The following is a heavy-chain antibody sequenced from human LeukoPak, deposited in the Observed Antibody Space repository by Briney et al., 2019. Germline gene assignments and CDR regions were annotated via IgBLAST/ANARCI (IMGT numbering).Heavy chain of an antibody. CDR1: GFTFSSFG. V-gene: IGHV3-23*01. CDR2: FRGSGGST. Sequence: GGPLSPSFAAPGFTFSSFGMGWVRQPPGKGLEWGPTFRGSGGSTNFADSVKGRFTISRDNSKNALYLQMNRLRAEDTAVYYCAKDVDSGWYDGYFDYWGQGTLVTVSS. CDR3: AKDVDSGWYDGYFDY. D-gene: IGHD6-19*01. J-gene: IGHJ4*02.